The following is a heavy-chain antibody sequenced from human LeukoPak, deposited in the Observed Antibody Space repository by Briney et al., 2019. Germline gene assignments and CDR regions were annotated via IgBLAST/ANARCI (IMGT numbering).Heavy chain of an antibody. V-gene: IGHV3-23*01. Sequence: GGSLRLSCAASGFTFSNYAMNWVRQAPGKGLECVADISGSGAATFNADSVKGRFTISRDNSKNTLYLQMNSLRAEDAAVYYCAKDLSGGWYPYYLDFWGRGTLVTVCS. J-gene: IGHJ4*02. CDR3: AKDLSGGWYPYYLDF. D-gene: IGHD6-19*01. CDR1: GFTFSNYA. CDR2: ISGSGAAT.